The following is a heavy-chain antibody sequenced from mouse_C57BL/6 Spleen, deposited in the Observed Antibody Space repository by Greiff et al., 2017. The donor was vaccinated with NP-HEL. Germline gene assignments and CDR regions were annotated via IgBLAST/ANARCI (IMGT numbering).Heavy chain of an antibody. V-gene: IGHV5-15*01. CDR3: ASQGYDYVFAY. CDR2: ISNLAYSI. CDR1: GFTFSDYG. J-gene: IGHJ3*01. Sequence: EVQLVESGGGLVQPGGSLKLSCAASGFTFSDYGMAWVRQAPRKGPEWVAFISNLAYSIYYADTVTGRFTITRENAKNTMYLEMSSLRSEDTAMYYCASQGYDYVFAYWGQGTLVTVSA. D-gene: IGHD2-4*01.